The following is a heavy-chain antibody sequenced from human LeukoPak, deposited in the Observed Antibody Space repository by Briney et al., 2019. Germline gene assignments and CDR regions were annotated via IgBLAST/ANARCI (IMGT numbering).Heavy chain of an antibody. V-gene: IGHV1-8*01. CDR1: GYTFTTYV. CDR2: MNPNSGNT. CDR3: AIEYYYDTSDYWGAAFDI. Sequence: ASVKVSCKASGYTFTTYVISWVRQATGQGLEWMGWMNPNSGNTGYAPKFQGRVTMTMNTSIFTAYMELSSLRSEDTAVYYCAIEYYYDTSDYWGAAFDIWGQGTMVTVSS. J-gene: IGHJ3*02. D-gene: IGHD3-22*01.